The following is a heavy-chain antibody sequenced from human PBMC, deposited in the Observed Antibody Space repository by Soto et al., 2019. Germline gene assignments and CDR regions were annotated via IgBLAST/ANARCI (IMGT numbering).Heavy chain of an antibody. CDR3: ARDADPMTTVTPFDY. J-gene: IGHJ4*02. Sequence: GASVKVSCKASGYTFTSYAMHWVRQAPGQRLEWMGWINAGNGNTKYSQKFQGRVTITRDTSASTAYMELSSLRSEDTAVYYCARDADPMTTVTPFDYWGQGTLVTVSS. V-gene: IGHV1-3*01. D-gene: IGHD4-17*01. CDR2: INAGNGNT. CDR1: GYTFTSYA.